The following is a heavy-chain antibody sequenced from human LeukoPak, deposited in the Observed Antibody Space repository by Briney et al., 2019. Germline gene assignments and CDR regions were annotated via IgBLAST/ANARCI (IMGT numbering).Heavy chain of an antibody. Sequence: SETLSLTCTVSGYSITSAYYWGWIRQPPGKGLEWIGTIYNRGTNHYSASLKSRVTISVLTYKNRFSLKLSSVTAADTAVYYCARWGSAAAARRRTKQFDPWGQGTLVTVSS. CDR3: ARWGSAAAARRRTKQFDP. CDR2: IYNRGTN. D-gene: IGHD6-13*01. CDR1: GYSITSAYY. J-gene: IGHJ5*02. V-gene: IGHV4-38-2*02.